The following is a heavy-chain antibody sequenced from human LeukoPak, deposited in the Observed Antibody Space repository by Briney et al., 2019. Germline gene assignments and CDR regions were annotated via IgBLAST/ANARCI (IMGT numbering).Heavy chain of an antibody. CDR2: NSGSGGST. CDR3: AKGALYYYDSRGYYHDY. V-gene: IGHV3-23*01. Sequence: GGSLRLSCAASGFTFSSQSMSWVRQAPGKALEWASANSGSGGSTYYADSVKRRFTISRDISKNTLHLQLNSVRAEHTPVYFCAKGALYYYDSRGYYHDYWGQGTMVTVSS. D-gene: IGHD3-22*01. CDR1: GFTFSSQS. J-gene: IGHJ4*02.